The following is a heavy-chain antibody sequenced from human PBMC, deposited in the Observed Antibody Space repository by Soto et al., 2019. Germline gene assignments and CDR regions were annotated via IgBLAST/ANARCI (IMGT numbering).Heavy chain of an antibody. J-gene: IGHJ4*02. D-gene: IGHD5-12*01. Sequence: QVHLQESGPGLVKPSQTLSLTCTVSGASINIPAYYWSWVRQHPERGLEWIGYVYYSESTYYNPSLKNRVTISLDMSKNEFSLKLNSASVADTAIYYCVRETRYGGGTQGFDVWGQGTLVTVSS. CDR2: VYYSEST. V-gene: IGHV4-31*03. CDR1: GASINIPAYY. CDR3: VRETRYGGGTQGFDV.